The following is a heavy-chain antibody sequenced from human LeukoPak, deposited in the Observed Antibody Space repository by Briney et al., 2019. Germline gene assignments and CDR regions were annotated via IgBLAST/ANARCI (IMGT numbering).Heavy chain of an antibody. J-gene: IGHJ4*02. Sequence: PGGSLRLSCAASGFTVSSNYMSWVRQAPGKGLEWVSVTNSGGSTYYADSVKGRFTISRDNSKNTLYLQMNSLRAEDTAVYYCAKVALPHPNYYDSSGYSLYFDYWGQGTLVTVSS. CDR2: TNSGGST. CDR1: GFTVSSNY. CDR3: AKVALPHPNYYDSSGYSLYFDY. D-gene: IGHD3-22*01. V-gene: IGHV3-53*01.